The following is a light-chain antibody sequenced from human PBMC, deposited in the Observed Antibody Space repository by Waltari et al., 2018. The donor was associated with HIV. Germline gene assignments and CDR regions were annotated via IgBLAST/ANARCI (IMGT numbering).Light chain of an antibody. CDR2: RNN. J-gene: IGLJ3*02. CDR3: AAWDDSLSGPV. Sequence: QSVLTQPPSASGTPGQRVPISCSGSRSNTGSNYVYLYQQLPGTAPKLLIYRNNQRPSGVPDRFSGSKSGTSASLAISGLRSEDEADYYCAAWDDSLSGPVFGGGTKLTVL. CDR1: RSNTGSNY. V-gene: IGLV1-47*01.